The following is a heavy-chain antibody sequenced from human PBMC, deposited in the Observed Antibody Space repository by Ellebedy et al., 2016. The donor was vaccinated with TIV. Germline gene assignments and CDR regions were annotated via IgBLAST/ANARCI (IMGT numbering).Heavy chain of an antibody. J-gene: IGHJ4*02. V-gene: IGHV1-24*01. CDR1: GYTFTNYG. Sequence: AASVKVSCKASGYTFTNYGISWVRQAPGKGLEWMGGFDPEDGETINAQKFQGRVTMTEDTSTDTAYMELSSLRSEDTAVYYCATGYSSGWYSPLFDYWGQGTLVTVSS. D-gene: IGHD6-19*01. CDR3: ATGYSSGWYSPLFDY. CDR2: FDPEDGET.